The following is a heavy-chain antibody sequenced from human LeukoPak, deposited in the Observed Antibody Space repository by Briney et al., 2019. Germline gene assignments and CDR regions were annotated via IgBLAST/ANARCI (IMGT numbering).Heavy chain of an antibody. J-gene: IGHJ6*02. V-gene: IGHV4-59*01. Sequence: SETLSLTCTVSGXSISSYYWSWIRQPPGKGREWIGYIYYSGSTNYNPSLKRRVTISVDTSKNQFSLKLSSVTAADTAVYYCARCGYSSGLSYYYYGMDVWGQGTTVTVSS. CDR1: GXSISSYY. D-gene: IGHD6-19*01. CDR2: IYYSGST. CDR3: ARCGYSSGLSYYYYGMDV.